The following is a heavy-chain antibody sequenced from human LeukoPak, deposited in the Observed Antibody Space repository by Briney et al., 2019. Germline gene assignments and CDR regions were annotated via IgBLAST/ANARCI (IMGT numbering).Heavy chain of an antibody. CDR1: VGTFNNYA. D-gene: IGHD2-15*01. V-gene: IGHV1-69*04. J-gene: IGHJ6*02. CDR3: ARVLSCTGGSCYSIYGMDA. CDR2: IIPILDIA. Sequence: SVKVSCKASVGTFNNYAIGWVRQAPGQGLEWMGRIIPILDIAKYAQKFQGRVTITADKSTGTAYMELSSLRSDDTAVYYCARVLSCTGGSCYSIYGMDAWGQGTTVTVSS.